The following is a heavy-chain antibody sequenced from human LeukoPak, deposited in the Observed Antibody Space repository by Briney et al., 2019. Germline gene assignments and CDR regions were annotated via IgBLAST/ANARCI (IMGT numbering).Heavy chain of an antibody. Sequence: SETLSLTCAVYGGSFSGYYWSWIRQPPGKGLEWIGEINHSGSTNYNPSLKSRVTISVDTSKNQFSLKLSSVTAADTAVYYCARGSFRSWHSRKDRGRGAFDIWGQGTMVTVSS. J-gene: IGHJ3*02. V-gene: IGHV4-34*01. CDR3: ARGSFRSWHSRKDRGRGAFDI. D-gene: IGHD6-13*01. CDR1: GGSFSGYY. CDR2: INHSGST.